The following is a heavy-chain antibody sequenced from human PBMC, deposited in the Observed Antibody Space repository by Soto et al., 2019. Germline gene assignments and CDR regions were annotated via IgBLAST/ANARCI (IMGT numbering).Heavy chain of an antibody. Sequence: KPSETLSLTCTVSGGSISSGGYYWSWIRQHPGKGLEWIGYIYYSGSTYYNPSLKSRVTISVDTSKNQFSLKLSSVTAADTAVYYCASGGYSYGSYYFDYWGQGTLVTVSS. CDR3: ASGGYSYGSYYFDY. CDR2: IYYSGST. CDR1: GGSISSGGYY. V-gene: IGHV4-31*03. D-gene: IGHD5-18*01. J-gene: IGHJ4*02.